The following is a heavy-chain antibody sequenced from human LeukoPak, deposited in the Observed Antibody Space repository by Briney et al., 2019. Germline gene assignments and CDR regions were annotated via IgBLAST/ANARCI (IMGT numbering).Heavy chain of an antibody. CDR2: ISSSGSTI. V-gene: IGHV3-48*03. CDR3: ARVGDYDAFDI. CDR1: GFTFSSYE. Sequence: GGSLRLSCAASGFTFSSYEMNWVRQAPGKGLEWVSYISSSGSTIYYTDSVKGRFTISRDNAKNSLYLQMNSLRAEDTAVYYCARVGDYDAFDIWGQGTMVTVSS. D-gene: IGHD4-17*01. J-gene: IGHJ3*02.